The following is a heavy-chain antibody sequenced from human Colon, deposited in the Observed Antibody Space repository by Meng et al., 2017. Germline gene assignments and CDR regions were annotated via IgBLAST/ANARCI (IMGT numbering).Heavy chain of an antibody. D-gene: IGHD3-22*01. CDR1: GGPISSGTYY. Sequence: QVQLQESGPGLVKPSGTLSLTCAVSGGPISSGTYYWGWIRQLPGKGLEWIAYIHYSGSTYYSPSLKSRVTISVDTSKNQLSLKLSSMTAADTAVYYCARYVFDSSSLYSNWFDPWGQGTLVTVSS. CDR3: ARYVFDSSSLYSNWFDP. J-gene: IGHJ5*02. V-gene: IGHV4-31*11. CDR2: IHYSGST.